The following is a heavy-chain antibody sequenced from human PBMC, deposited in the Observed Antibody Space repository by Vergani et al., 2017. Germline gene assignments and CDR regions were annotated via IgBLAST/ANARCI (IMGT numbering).Heavy chain of an antibody. D-gene: IGHD6-6*01. V-gene: IGHV4-31*03. Sequence: QVQLQESGPGLVKPSQTLSLTCTVSGGSISSGSYYWSWIRQHPGKGLEWIGYIYYSGSTYYNPSLKSRVTISVDTSKNQFSLKLSSVTAADTAVYYCARDRRIAGRNEYYFDYWGQGTLVTVSS. CDR3: ARDRRIAGRNEYYFDY. J-gene: IGHJ4*02. CDR1: GGSISSGSYY. CDR2: IYYSGST.